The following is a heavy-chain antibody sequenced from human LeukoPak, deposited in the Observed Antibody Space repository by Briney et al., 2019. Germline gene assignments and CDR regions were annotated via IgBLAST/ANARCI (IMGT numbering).Heavy chain of an antibody. CDR3: ARGQEEQQLVLGTWFDP. J-gene: IGHJ5*02. D-gene: IGHD6-13*01. V-gene: IGHV3-33*01. CDR1: GFTFSSYG. CDR2: KWYDGNNK. Sequence: GGSLRLSCAASGFTFSSYGMHWVRQAPGKGLEWVALKWYDGNNKYYADSVKGRFTISRDNSKNTLYLQMNSLRAEDTAVYYCARGQEEQQLVLGTWFDPWGQGTLVTVSS.